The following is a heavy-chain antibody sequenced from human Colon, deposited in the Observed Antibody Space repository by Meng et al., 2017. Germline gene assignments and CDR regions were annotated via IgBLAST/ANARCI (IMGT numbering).Heavy chain of an antibody. D-gene: IGHD5-24*01. J-gene: IGHJ4*02. CDR2: IFHFGST. Sequence: QGQLQESGPGLVKPSWTPSLECAVSGDSIHDQWFSWVRQPPGKGLEWIGEIFHFGSTNYNPSLESRVTISVDKSKNQVSLNLISVTAADTAVYYCAKAAAYNLDIWGPGILVTVSS. CDR3: AKAAAYNLDI. V-gene: IGHV4-4*02. CDR1: GDSIHDQW.